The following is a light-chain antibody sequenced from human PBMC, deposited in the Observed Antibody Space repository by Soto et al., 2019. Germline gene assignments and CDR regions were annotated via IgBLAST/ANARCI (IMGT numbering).Light chain of an antibody. CDR1: SSDIGDYNY. J-gene: IGLJ1*01. V-gene: IGLV2-14*01. CDR2: EVT. Sequence: QSALTQPASVSGSPGQSITISCTGTSSDIGDYNYVSWYQQHPGKAPKLMIYEVTNRPSGVSYRFSGSKSGNMASLTISGLQAEDAADYFCSSYTSTSTLHYVFGTGTKVTVL. CDR3: SSYTSTSTLHYV.